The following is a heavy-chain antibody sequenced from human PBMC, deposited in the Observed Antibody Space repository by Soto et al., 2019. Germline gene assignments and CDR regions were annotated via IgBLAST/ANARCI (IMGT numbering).Heavy chain of an antibody. Sequence: QVQLQESGPGLVKPSGTLSLTCVVSGDSVNTDDWWNWVRQPPGKGLEWIGEIYHGGNIYYNPALKGRVTISLAKSKNEVSLELTSVTATDTAIYYCARDHQRSNTWSFDFWGQGTLVTVSS. CDR2: IYHGGNI. CDR1: GDSVNTDDW. J-gene: IGHJ4*02. D-gene: IGHD4-4*01. CDR3: ARDHQRSNTWSFDF. V-gene: IGHV4-4*02.